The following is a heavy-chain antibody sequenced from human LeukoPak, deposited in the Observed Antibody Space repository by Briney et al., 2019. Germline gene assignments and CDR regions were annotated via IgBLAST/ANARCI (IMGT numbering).Heavy chain of an antibody. V-gene: IGHV1-24*01. J-gene: IGHJ4*02. CDR2: FDPEDGET. CDR3: ATRVPGVTSCEFDY. CDR1: GYTLTELS. Sequence: ASVKVSCKVSGYTLTELSMHWVRQAPGKGLEWMGGFDPEDGETIYAQKFQGRVTMTEDTSTDTAYMELSSLRSEDTAVYYCATRVPGVTSCEFDYWGQGTLVTVSS. D-gene: IGHD2-2*01.